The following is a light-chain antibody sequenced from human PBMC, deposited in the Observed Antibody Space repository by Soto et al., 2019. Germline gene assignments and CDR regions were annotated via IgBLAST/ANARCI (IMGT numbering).Light chain of an antibody. CDR2: DVS. V-gene: IGKV3-11*01. J-gene: IGKJ1*01. CDR1: ESVTNY. Sequence: EIVLTQSPATLSLSPCERGTLSVRASESVTNYLAWYQQKPGQAPRLLVYDVSNRATGIPARFSGGGSGTDFTLTISSLQPEDFATYYCQQSYSTPWTFGQGTKVDIK. CDR3: QQSYSTPWT.